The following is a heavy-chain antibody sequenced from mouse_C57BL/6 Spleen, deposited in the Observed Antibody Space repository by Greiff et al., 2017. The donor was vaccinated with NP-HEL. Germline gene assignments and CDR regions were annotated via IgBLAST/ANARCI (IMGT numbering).Heavy chain of an antibody. Sequence: QVQLQQPGAELVKPGASVKLSCKASGYTFTSYWMHWVKQRPGRGLEWIGRIDPNSGGTKYNEKFKSKATLTVDKPSSTAYMQLSSLTSEDSAVYYCARRGALYYTNYFDVWGTGTTVTVSS. D-gene: IGHD2-12*01. CDR3: ARRGALYYTNYFDV. V-gene: IGHV1-72*01. CDR1: GYTFTSYW. J-gene: IGHJ1*03. CDR2: IDPNSGGT.